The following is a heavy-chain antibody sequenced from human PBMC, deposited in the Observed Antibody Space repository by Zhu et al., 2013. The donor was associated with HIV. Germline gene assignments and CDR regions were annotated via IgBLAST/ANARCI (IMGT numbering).Heavy chain of an antibody. J-gene: IGHJ4*02. Sequence: QVQLVQSGAEVKKPGASVKVSCKASGYTFTSYDINWVRQATGQGLEWMGWMNPNSGNTGYAQKFQGRVTMTRNTSISTAYMELSSLRSEDTAVYYCAIMITFGGVKVVDYWGQGTLVTVSS. V-gene: IGHV1-8*01. D-gene: IGHD3-16*01. CDR3: AIMITFGGVKVVDY. CDR1: GYTFTSYD. CDR2: MNPNSGNT.